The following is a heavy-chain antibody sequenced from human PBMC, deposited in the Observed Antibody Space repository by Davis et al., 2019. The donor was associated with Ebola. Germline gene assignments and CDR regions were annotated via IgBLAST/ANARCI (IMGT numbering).Heavy chain of an antibody. CDR3: ARVGNYYYMDV. D-gene: IGHD7-27*01. V-gene: IGHV3-21*01. J-gene: IGHJ6*03. Sequence: GESPKTPCAASGFTFSSYSMNWVRQAPGKGLEWVSSISSSSSYIYYADSVKGRFTFSRDNAKHSLYLQMNSLRVEDTAVYYCARVGNYYYMDVWGKGTTVTVSS. CDR1: GFTFSSYS. CDR2: ISSSSSYI.